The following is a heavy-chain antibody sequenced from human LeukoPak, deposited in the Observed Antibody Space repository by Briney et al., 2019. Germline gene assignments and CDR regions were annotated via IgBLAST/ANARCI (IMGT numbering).Heavy chain of an antibody. D-gene: IGHD2-21*02. V-gene: IGHV3-74*01. CDR2: INSDGSST. CDR1: GVTFSSYW. Sequence: GGSLRLSCAASGVTFSSYWMHWVRQAPGKGLVWVSRINSDGSSTSYADSVKGRFTISRDNAKNTLYLQMNSLRAEDTAVYYCARRLAYCGGDCYSLAFDIWGQGTMVTVSS. CDR3: ARRLAYCGGDCYSLAFDI. J-gene: IGHJ3*02.